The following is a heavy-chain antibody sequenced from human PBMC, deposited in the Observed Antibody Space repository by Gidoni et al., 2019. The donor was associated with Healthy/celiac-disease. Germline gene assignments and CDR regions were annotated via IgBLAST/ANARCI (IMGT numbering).Heavy chain of an antibody. CDR2: IYYSGST. Sequence: QVQLQESGPGLVKPSQTLSLTCTVSGGSISSGGYYWSWIRQHPGKGLEWIGYIYYSGSTYYNPSLKSRVTISVDTSKNQFSLKLSSVTAADTAVYYCARANSQYYDFWSGYLRYWGQGTLVTVSS. CDR1: GGSISSGGYY. V-gene: IGHV4-31*03. J-gene: IGHJ4*02. CDR3: ARANSQYYDFWSGYLRY. D-gene: IGHD3-3*01.